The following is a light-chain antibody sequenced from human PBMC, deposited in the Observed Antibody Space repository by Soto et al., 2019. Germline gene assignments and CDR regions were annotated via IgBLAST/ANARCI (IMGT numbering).Light chain of an antibody. J-gene: IGKJ5*01. CDR2: GAS. V-gene: IGKV3-20*01. CDR1: QSISSTS. Sequence: MVLTESPARLSVSPGESATLSCRASQSISSTSLAWYQQKPGQAPRLLIYGASTRATGIPDRFSGSESGTDFTLTISRLEPEDFVVYYCQQYGNSPFPFGQGRRLAVK. CDR3: QQYGNSPFP.